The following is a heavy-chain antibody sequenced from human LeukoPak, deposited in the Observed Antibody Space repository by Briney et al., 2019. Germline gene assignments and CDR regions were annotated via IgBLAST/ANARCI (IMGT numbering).Heavy chain of an antibody. CDR2: INSDGSST. Sequence: GGSLRLSCAASGFAFSSYWMHWVRQAPGKGLVWVSRINSDGSSTSYADSVKGRFTISRDNAKNTLYLQMNNLRAEDTAVYYCSSGNSHAFDIWGQGTMVTVSS. CDR3: SSGNSHAFDI. J-gene: IGHJ3*02. D-gene: IGHD4-23*01. CDR1: GFAFSSYW. V-gene: IGHV3-74*01.